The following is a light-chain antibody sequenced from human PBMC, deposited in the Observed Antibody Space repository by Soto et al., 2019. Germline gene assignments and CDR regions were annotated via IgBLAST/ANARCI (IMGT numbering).Light chain of an antibody. CDR3: LQNNSYPVT. J-gene: IGKJ1*01. Sequence: SSLSASVGDRVTITCRASQGIRHDLGWYQQKPGKAPKRLIYSASSLQSGVPPRFSGSGSGTEFTLTISSLQPEDFATYYCLQNNSYPVTFGQGTKVDIK. CDR1: QGIRHD. CDR2: SAS. V-gene: IGKV1-17*01.